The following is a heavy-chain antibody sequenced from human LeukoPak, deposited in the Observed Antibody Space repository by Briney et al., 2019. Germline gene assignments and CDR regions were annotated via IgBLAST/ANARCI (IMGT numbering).Heavy chain of an antibody. D-gene: IGHD3-9*01. J-gene: IGHJ6*02. CDR2: IKQDGSEK. CDR1: GFTFSSYW. V-gene: IGHV3-7*01. CDR3: VREGGYYDILTGYYTYYYYGMDV. Sequence: GGSLRLSCAASGFTFSSYWMSWVRQAPGKGLEWVANIKQDGSEKYYVDSVKGRFTISRDNAKNSLYLQMNSLRAEDTAVYYCVREGGYYDILTGYYTYYYYGMDVWGQGTTVTVSS.